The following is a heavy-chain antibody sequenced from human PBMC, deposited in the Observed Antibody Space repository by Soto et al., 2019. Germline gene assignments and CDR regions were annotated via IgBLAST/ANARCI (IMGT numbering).Heavy chain of an antibody. CDR2: INDRSNYI. CDR3: ANFPSCSSSTYLHY. CDR1: GFSFSKYS. D-gene: IGHD2-15*01. J-gene: IGHJ4*02. V-gene: IGHV3-21*06. Sequence: PGGSLRLSCAASGFSFSKYSMNWVRQAPGKGLEWVSSINDRSNYIYYADSVKGRFTISRDNAINSLYLQMNSLRPDDTAVYYCANFPSCSSSTYLHYCARRTLLTVSS.